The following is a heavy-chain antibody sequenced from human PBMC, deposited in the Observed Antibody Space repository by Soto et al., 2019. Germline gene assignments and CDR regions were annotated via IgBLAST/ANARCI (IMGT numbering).Heavy chain of an antibody. CDR3: ARVERGTATTVVDAFDI. CDR2: MSDSGGT. D-gene: IGHD1-1*01. V-gene: IGHV4-34*01. Sequence: QVQLQQWGAGLLKPSETLSLTCAVYGGFVSSGSYYWSWIRQPPGKGLEWIGEMSDSGGTNFNPSLQSRVTISVDTSKNQFSLMMSSVTAADTALYYCARVERGTATTVVDAFDIWGPGTMVTVSS. CDR1: GGFVSSGSYY. J-gene: IGHJ3*02.